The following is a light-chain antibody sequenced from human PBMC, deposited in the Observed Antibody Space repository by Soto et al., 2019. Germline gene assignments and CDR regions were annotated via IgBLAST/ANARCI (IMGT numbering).Light chain of an antibody. Sequence: DIQMTQSPSSLSASVGDRVTITCRASQSISSYLNWYQQKPGKAPKLLIYAASNLQSGVPSRFSGSGSGTDFTLSISSLQPEDFDAYCCQQNYRTPLFGPGPKVDIK. CDR2: AAS. CDR3: QQNYRTPL. CDR1: QSISSY. V-gene: IGKV1-39*01. J-gene: IGKJ3*01.